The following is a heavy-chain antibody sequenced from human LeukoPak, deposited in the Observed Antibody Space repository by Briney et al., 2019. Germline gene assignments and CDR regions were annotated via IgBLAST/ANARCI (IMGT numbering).Heavy chain of an antibody. CDR1: GYTFTGYY. CDR2: INPNSGGT. J-gene: IGHJ5*02. D-gene: IGHD6-19*01. CDR3: ARDHPLSGWYLRGSKRWFDP. V-gene: IGHV1-2*02. Sequence: GASVKVSCKASGYTFTGYYMHWVRQAPGQGLEWMGWINPNSGGTNYAQKFQGRVTMTRDTSISTAYMELSRLRSDDTAVYYCARDHPLSGWYLRGSKRWFDPWGQGTLVTVSS.